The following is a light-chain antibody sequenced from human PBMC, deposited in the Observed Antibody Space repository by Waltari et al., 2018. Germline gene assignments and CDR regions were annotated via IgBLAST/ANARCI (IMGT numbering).Light chain of an antibody. CDR2: DVS. Sequence: QSALTQPASVSGSPGQSIAISCTGTSSDVGGYNSVSWYQQHPGKVPKLVIYDVSILPSAFSPRFSGSKSGNTASLTISVLQADDEADYYCSSFTRATTLIFGGGTKLTVL. CDR1: SSDVGGYNS. CDR3: SSFTRATTLI. V-gene: IGLV2-14*03. J-gene: IGLJ2*01.